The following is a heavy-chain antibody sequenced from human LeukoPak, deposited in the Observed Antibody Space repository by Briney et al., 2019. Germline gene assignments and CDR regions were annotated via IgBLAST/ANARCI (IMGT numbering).Heavy chain of an antibody. J-gene: IGHJ4*02. Sequence: ASVKVSCKASGYTFTGYYMHWVRQAPGQGLEWMGWINPNSGGTDYAQKFQGRVTMTRDTSINTAYMELKCLGSDDTAVYYCARGGYCRSGNCFILAAEFDYWGQGTLVTVSS. CDR2: INPNSGGT. V-gene: IGHV1-2*02. CDR1: GYTFTGYY. CDR3: ARGGYCRSGNCFILAAEFDY. D-gene: IGHD2-15*01.